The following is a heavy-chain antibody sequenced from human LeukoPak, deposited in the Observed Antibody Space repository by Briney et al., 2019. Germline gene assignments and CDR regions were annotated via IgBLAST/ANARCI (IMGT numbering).Heavy chain of an antibody. V-gene: IGHV3-21*01. CDR1: GFTFSSYW. J-gene: IGHJ2*01. CDR3: AAMSSRWYFDL. D-gene: IGHD3-10*01. Sequence: GGSLRLSCAASGFTFSSYWMHWVRQAPGKGLVWVSYASNSGSHIFYADSMQGRITISRDDAENSLFLQMNSLRAEDTAVYYCAAMSSRWYFDLWGRGALVTVSS. CDR2: ASNSGSHI.